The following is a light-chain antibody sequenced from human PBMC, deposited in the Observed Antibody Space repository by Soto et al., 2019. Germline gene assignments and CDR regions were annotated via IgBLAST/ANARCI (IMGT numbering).Light chain of an antibody. Sequence: ENVFTPAPATLSLSPGERATLSCRASESIRTYLAWYQQRRGQAPRLLIYDASNRATGIPARFSGSGSGTDFTLTISSLEPEDFAVYYCQQRSNWSFGQGTRLEIK. V-gene: IGKV3-11*01. J-gene: IGKJ5*01. CDR2: DAS. CDR1: ESIRTY. CDR3: QQRSNWS.